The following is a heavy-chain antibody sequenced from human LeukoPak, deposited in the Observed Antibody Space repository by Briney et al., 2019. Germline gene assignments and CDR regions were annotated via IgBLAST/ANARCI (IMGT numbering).Heavy chain of an antibody. CDR3: ARTITIFGVVHYYYMDV. CDR1: GGSISSYY. D-gene: IGHD3-3*01. CDR2: IYYSGST. Sequence: PSETLSLTCTVSGGSISSYYWSWIRQPPGKGLEWIGYIYYSGSTNYNPSLKSRVTISVDTSKNQFSLKLSSVTAADTAVYYCARTITIFGVVHYYYMDVWGKGTTVTVSS. J-gene: IGHJ6*03. V-gene: IGHV4-59*01.